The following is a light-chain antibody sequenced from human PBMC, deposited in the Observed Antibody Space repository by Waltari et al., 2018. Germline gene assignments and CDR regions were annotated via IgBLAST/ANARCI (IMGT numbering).Light chain of an antibody. CDR2: TAS. CDR1: QSISSY. J-gene: IGKJ1*01. V-gene: IGKV1-39*01. Sequence: DIQMTQSPSSVSASVGDRVTITCRASQSISSYLNWYQQKPGEAPNLLIYTASSLQSGVPSRFSGSGSGTDFTLTISTLQPEDFATYYCQQTNSAPGTFGQGTKVEIK. CDR3: QQTNSAPGT.